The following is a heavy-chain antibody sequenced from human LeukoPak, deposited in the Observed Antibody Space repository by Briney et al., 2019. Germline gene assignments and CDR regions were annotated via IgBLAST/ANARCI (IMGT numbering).Heavy chain of an antibody. Sequence: PGWSLRLSCAASGFTFSSYVMSWVRQAPGKGLDGVSGISSSEGTTYYADSVKDGLTISRDKYKDTLYMEMNSLRADDTAVYYCAKDGDQVTVTKVDYWGQGTLVTVSS. CDR3: AKDGDQVTVTKVDY. J-gene: IGHJ4*02. CDR1: GFTFSSYV. D-gene: IGHD4-17*01. V-gene: IGHV3-23*01. CDR2: ISSSEGTT.